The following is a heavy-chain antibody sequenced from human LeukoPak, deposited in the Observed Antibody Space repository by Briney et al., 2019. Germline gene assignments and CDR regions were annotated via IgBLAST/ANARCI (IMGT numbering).Heavy chain of an antibody. CDR1: GFTFSSYG. D-gene: IGHD1-7*01. CDR3: ARDRGAGTTFDP. J-gene: IGHJ5*02. Sequence: GGSLRLSCAASGFTFSSYGMHWVRQAPGKGLEWVAFIRYDGSNKYYADSVKGRFTISRDNSKNTLYLQMNSLRAEDTAVYYCARDRGAGTTFDPWGQGTLVTVSS. V-gene: IGHV3-30*02. CDR2: IRYDGSNK.